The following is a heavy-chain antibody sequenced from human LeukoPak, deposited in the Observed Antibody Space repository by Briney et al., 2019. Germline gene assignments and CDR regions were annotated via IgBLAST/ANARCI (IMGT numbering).Heavy chain of an antibody. CDR2: TFPASGDT. J-gene: IGHJ5*02. D-gene: IGHD3-10*01. CDR3: MRRADGATRTP. CDR1: GYTFTGFY. Sequence: ASVKVSCKASGYTFTGFYIHLVRQAPGQGLEWMGWTFPASGDTKYAQKFQGRVTMTRDTSISTAYMELSRLTSDDTAVYYSMRRADGATRTPWGQGTLVTVSS. V-gene: IGHV1-2*02.